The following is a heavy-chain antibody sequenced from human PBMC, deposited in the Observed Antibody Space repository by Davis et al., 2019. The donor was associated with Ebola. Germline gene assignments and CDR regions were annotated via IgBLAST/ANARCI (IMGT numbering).Heavy chain of an antibody. V-gene: IGHV5-10-1*01. D-gene: IGHD2-2*02. Sequence: PGGSLRLSCKASGYKFTDYWIAWVRQMPERGLEWMGVISPGDSYTNYSPSFQGHVTISADKSISTAYLQWSSLKASDTAMYYCARRSTAIRNYGMDVWGQGTTVTVSS. CDR1: GYKFTDYW. CDR2: ISPGDSYT. J-gene: IGHJ6*02. CDR3: ARRSTAIRNYGMDV.